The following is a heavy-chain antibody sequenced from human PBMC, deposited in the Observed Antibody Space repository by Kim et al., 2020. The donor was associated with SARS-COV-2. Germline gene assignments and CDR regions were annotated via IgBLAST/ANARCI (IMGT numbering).Heavy chain of an antibody. CDR3: AKDFTRYTSGSYLDY. Sequence: GGSLRLSCVVSGFSFDDYAMHWVRQAPGRGLEWVSAISWNGRSVRYADSVKGRFTVSRDSATNSVYLQMNNLTTDDTALYFCAKDFTRYTSGSYLDYCG. CDR1: GFSFDDYA. V-gene: IGHV3-9*01. J-gene: IGHJ4*01. CDR2: ISWNGRSV. D-gene: IGHD3-10*01.